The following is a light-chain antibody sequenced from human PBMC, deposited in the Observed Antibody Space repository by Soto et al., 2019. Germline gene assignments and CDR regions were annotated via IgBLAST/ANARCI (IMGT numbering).Light chain of an antibody. J-gene: IGKJ5*01. CDR2: AAS. CDR1: QGISSH. V-gene: IGKV1-9*01. Sequence: DIQLTQSPSFLSASVGDRVTITCRASQGISSHLAWYQQKPGKAPKLLIYAASTLQSGVPSRFSGSGSGTEFTLTISSLQPEDFATYYCQQLNSYPLITFGQGTRLEIK. CDR3: QQLNSYPLIT.